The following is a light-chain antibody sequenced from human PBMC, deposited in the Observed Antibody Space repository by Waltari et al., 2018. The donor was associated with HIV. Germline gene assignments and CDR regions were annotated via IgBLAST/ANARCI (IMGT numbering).Light chain of an antibody. V-gene: IGLV3-21*02. J-gene: IGLJ3*02. Sequence: SYVLTQPPSVSVAPGQTARITCGGDNIGGHSVHWYQQKPGQAPVLVVHDDSDRPSGIPGRFSGSNSGNTATLTISRVEAGDEADYYCQVWDRGSEGVFGGGTKLTVL. CDR1: NIGGHS. CDR3: QVWDRGSEGV. CDR2: DDS.